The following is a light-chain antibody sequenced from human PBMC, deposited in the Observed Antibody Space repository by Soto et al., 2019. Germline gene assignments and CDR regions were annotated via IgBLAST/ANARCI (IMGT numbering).Light chain of an antibody. CDR1: QGVASRA. CDR3: QQDGSSLRT. J-gene: IGKJ1*01. Sequence: EIVLTQSPGTLSLSPGERATLSCRASQGVASRALAWYQQKPGQAPRLLIYDASTSVTGIPDRFSGCGAATDFTLTISRLEPEACAVYYCQQDGSSLRTFGQGTKVEIK. V-gene: IGKV3-20*01. CDR2: DAS.